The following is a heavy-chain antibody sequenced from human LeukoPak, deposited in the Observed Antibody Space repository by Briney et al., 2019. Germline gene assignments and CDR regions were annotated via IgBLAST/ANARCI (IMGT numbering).Heavy chain of an antibody. CDR3: ARDRERITIFGVAPAFDY. CDR1: GGTFSSYA. CDR2: IIPIFGTA. J-gene: IGHJ4*02. D-gene: IGHD3-3*01. Sequence: SVKVSCKASGGTFSSYAISWVRQAPGQGLEWMGGIIPIFGTANYAQKFQGRVTITADESTSTTYMALSSLRSEDTAVYYCARDRERITIFGVAPAFDYWGQGTLVTVSS. V-gene: IGHV1-69*13.